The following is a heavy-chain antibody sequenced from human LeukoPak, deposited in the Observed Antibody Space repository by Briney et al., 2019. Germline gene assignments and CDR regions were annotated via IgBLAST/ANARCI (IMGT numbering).Heavy chain of an antibody. J-gene: IGHJ6*03. D-gene: IGHD1-26*01. V-gene: IGHV1-18*01. Sequence: GASVKVSCKASGYTFTSYGISWVRQAPGQGLEWMGWISAYNGNTNYAQKLQGRVTMTTDTSTSTAYMELRSLRSDDTAVYYCARAIEGASFHYYYYYMDVWGKGTTVTVSS. CDR1: GYTFTSYG. CDR2: ISAYNGNT. CDR3: ARAIEGASFHYYYYYMDV.